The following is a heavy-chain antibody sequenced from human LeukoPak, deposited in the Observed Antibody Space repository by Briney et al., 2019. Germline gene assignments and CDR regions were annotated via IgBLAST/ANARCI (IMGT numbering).Heavy chain of an antibody. D-gene: IGHD4-23*01. CDR1: GFTVSGNY. CDR2: IYSDDTT. J-gene: IGHJ4*02. V-gene: IGHV3-53*01. CDR3: ARRAGGYSHPYDY. Sequence: GGSLRLSCAVSGFTVSGNYMSWIRQGPGKGLEWVSLIYSDDTTLYADSVKGRFIISRDISKNTLYLQMSSLRAEDTAVYYCARRAGGYSHPYDYWGQGVLVTVSS.